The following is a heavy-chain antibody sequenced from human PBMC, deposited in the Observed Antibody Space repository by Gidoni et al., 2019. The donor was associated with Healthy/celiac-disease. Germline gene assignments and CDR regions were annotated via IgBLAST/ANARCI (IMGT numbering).Heavy chain of an antibody. D-gene: IGHD6-13*01. V-gene: IGHV5-51*01. J-gene: IGHJ3*02. CDR3: ARPPHRSSSDHDAFDI. CDR1: GYSFSSYW. CDR2: IYPGDSDT. Sequence: EVQLVQSGAEVKTPGESLKTSCKGSGYSFSSYWIGWVRQMPGKGLEWMGIIYPGDSDTRYSPSFQGQVTISADKSISTAYLQWSSLKASDTAMYYCARPPHRSSSDHDAFDIWGQGTMVTVSS.